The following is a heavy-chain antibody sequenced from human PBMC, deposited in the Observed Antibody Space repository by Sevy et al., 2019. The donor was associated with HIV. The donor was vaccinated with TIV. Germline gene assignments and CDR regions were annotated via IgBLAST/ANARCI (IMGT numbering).Heavy chain of an antibody. V-gene: IGHV3-23*01. CDR2: ISGSGGNT. J-gene: IGHJ5*02. D-gene: IGHD6-19*01. Sequence: GGSLRLSCAASGFTFSTYAMSWVRLAPGKGLEWVSGISGSGGNTYYADSVTGGFTISRDNSKKTLYLQVNSLGAEDTAIYYCAKEGLDPYSSGWYDHWGQGTLVTVSS. CDR1: GFTFSTYA. CDR3: AKEGLDPYSSGWYDH.